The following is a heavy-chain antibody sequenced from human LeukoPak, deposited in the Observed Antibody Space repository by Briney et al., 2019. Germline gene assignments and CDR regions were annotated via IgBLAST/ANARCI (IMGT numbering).Heavy chain of an antibody. J-gene: IGHJ5*02. CDR1: GYTFTSYD. V-gene: IGHV1-8*01. CDR3: ARYSSSSTPDFDP. D-gene: IGHD6-6*01. CDR2: MNPNSGNT. Sequence: AASVKASCKASGYTFTSYDINWVRQATGQGLEWMGWMNPNSGNTGYAQKFQGRVTMTRNTSISTAYMELSSLRSEDTAVYYCARYSSSSTPDFDPWGQGTLVTVSS.